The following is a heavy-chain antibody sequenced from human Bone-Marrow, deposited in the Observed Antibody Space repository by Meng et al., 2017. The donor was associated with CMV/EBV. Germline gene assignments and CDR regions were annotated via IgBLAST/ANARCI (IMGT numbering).Heavy chain of an antibody. CDR3: ARDRRITMVRGVTLDGMDV. CDR1: GYTFTSYG. D-gene: IGHD3-10*01. CDR2: ISAYNGNT. J-gene: IGHJ6*02. Sequence: ASEKVSCKASGYTFTSYGISWVRQAPGQGLEWMGWISAYNGNTNYAQKLQGRVTMTTDTSTSTAYMELRSLRSDDTAVYYCARDRRITMVRGVTLDGMDVWGQGTTVTVSS. V-gene: IGHV1-18*01.